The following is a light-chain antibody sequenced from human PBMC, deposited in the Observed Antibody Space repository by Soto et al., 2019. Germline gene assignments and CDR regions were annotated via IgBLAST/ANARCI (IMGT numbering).Light chain of an antibody. CDR1: QDINIY. Sequence: DIQMTQSPSSLAASVGDSVTITCRASQDINIYLVWFQQTPGKAPSSLIYAASTLHSGVPSKFSGSGSGTDFTLTITSLQPEDFATYYCQQYKTCPLTLGRGTKVDIK. CDR3: QQYKTCPLT. CDR2: AAS. J-gene: IGKJ4*02. V-gene: IGKV1-16*02.